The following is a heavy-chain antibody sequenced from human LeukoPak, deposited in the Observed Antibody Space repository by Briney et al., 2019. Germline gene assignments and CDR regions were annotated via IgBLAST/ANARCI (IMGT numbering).Heavy chain of an antibody. V-gene: IGHV4-34*01. CDR1: GGSFSGYY. D-gene: IGHD5-12*01. J-gene: IGHJ4*02. CDR3: ARGPARRYSGYEQ. CDR2: INHSGST. Sequence: PSETLSLTCAVYGGSFSGYYWSWIRQLPGKGLEWIGEINHSGSTNYNPSLKSRVTISVDTSKNQFSLKLSSVTAADTAVYYCARGPARRYSGYEQWGQGTLVTVSS.